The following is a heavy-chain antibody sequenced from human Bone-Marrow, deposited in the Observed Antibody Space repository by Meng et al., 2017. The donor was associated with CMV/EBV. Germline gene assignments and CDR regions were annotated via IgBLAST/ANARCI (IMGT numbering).Heavy chain of an antibody. V-gene: IGHV3-30*02. CDR1: GFTFSSYS. CDR3: AKDQLLFGGPNAYFDD. D-gene: IGHD3-16*01. Sequence: GGSLRLSCAASGFTFSSYSMNWVRQAPGKGLEWVAFIRHDGSNKFYGDSVKGRFTISRDNSKNTLYLQMNSLRAEETAIYYCAKDQLLFGGPNAYFDDWGQGTLVTVSS. CDR2: IRHDGSNK. J-gene: IGHJ4*02.